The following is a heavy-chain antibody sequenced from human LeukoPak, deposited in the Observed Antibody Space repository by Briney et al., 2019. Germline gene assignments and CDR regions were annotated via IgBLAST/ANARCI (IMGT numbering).Heavy chain of an antibody. J-gene: IGHJ3*02. CDR3: ARGLTLPSGDAFDI. D-gene: IGHD5/OR15-5a*01. Sequence: ASVKVSCKASGGTFSSYAISWVRQAPGQGLEWMGGIIPIFGTANYAQKFQGRVTITTDESTSTAYMELSSLRSEDTAVYYCARGLTLPSGDAFDIWGQGTTVTVSS. CDR1: GGTFSSYA. CDR2: IIPIFGTA. V-gene: IGHV1-69*05.